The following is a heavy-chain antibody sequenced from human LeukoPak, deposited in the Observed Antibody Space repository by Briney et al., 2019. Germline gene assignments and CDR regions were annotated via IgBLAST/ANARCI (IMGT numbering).Heavy chain of an antibody. J-gene: IGHJ4*02. Sequence: VKPSQTLSLTCTVSGGSISSGSYYWSWIRQPAGKGLEWIGRIYTSGSTNYNPSLKSRVTISVDTSENQFSLKLSSVTAADTAVYYCARVGVGTTVTSYFDYWGQGTLDTVSS. CDR3: ARVGVGTTVTSYFDY. D-gene: IGHD4-17*01. V-gene: IGHV4-61*02. CDR1: GGSISSGSYY. CDR2: IYTSGST.